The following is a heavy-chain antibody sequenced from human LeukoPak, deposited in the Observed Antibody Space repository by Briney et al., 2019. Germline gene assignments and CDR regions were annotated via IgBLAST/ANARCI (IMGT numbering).Heavy chain of an antibody. D-gene: IGHD1/OR15-1a*01. CDR1: GFMLSNHW. J-gene: IGHJ6*02. CDR2: INKDGSEK. Sequence: GGSLRLSCAASGFMLSNHWMTWVRQAPGKGPEWVANINKDGSEKYYVGSVKGRFTISRDTAKNSLYLQMNNLRAEDTALYYCARNNDMDVWGQGTTVIVSS. V-gene: IGHV3-7*03. CDR3: ARNNDMDV.